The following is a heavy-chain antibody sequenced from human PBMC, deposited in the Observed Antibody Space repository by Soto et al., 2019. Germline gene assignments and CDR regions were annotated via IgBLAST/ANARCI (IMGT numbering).Heavy chain of an antibody. V-gene: IGHV1-69*01. Sequence: GPQVKVSCKASGGTFSSYAISWVLQAPGQGLEWMGGITPIFGTANYAQKFQGRVTITADESTSTAYMELSSLRSEDTAVYYCARDMGVPAWFDPWGQGTLVTVSS. J-gene: IGHJ5*02. CDR3: ARDMGVPAWFDP. D-gene: IGHD1-26*01. CDR2: ITPIFGTA. CDR1: GGTFSSYA.